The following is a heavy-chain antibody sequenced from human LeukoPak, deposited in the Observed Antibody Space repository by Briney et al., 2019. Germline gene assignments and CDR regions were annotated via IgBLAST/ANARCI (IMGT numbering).Heavy chain of an antibody. CDR2: IFPGDSDT. J-gene: IGHJ4*02. CDR3: ARPDTYYRAPDY. D-gene: IGHD3-22*01. V-gene: IGHV5-51*01. CDR1: GYSFTSYW. Sequence: GESLKISCKGSGYSFTSYWIGWVRQMPGKGLEGMGIIFPGDSDTKYSPSFQGQVTISADKSISTAYLQWSSLKASDTAMYYCARPDTYYRAPDYWGQGTLVTVSS.